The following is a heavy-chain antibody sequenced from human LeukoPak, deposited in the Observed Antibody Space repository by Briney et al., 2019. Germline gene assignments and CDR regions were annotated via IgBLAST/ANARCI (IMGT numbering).Heavy chain of an antibody. V-gene: IGHV3-23*01. Sequence: GGSLRLSCAASGFTFSSYAMSWVRQAPGKGLEWVSAISGSGGSTYYADSVKGRFTISRDNSKNTLYLQMNSLRAEDTAVYYCARTGYYDSSGYYSEGTHYYYYYYMDVWGKGTTVTVSS. CDR1: GFTFSSYA. J-gene: IGHJ6*03. D-gene: IGHD3-22*01. CDR3: ARTGYYDSSGYYSEGTHYYYYYYMDV. CDR2: ISGSGGST.